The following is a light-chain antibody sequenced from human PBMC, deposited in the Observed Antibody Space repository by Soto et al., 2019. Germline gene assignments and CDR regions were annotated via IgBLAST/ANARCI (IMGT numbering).Light chain of an antibody. Sequence: EIVLTQSPGPLSLSPGERATLSCRASQSVRSNYLAWYQQKPGQAPRLLIYRASSRATGIPDRFSGSGSGTDFTLTISRLEPEDSAVYYCQQYGSSPRTFGQGTKVEIK. V-gene: IGKV3-20*01. CDR3: QQYGSSPRT. J-gene: IGKJ1*01. CDR2: RAS. CDR1: QSVRSNY.